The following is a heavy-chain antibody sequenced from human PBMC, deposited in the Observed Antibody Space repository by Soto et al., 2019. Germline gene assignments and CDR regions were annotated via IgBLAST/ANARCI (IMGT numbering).Heavy chain of an antibody. Sequence: EVQLLESGGGSVHPGGSLRLSCAGSGFTFSSYAMSWVRQAPGKGLEWVSGISGGSVSRTFYADTVKGRFSISRYNSKNTLYLQMNSLRAEDTATYDCANDPQQIAPQIWIEYWGQGTLVTVSS. D-gene: IGHD1-1*01. J-gene: IGHJ1*01. CDR1: GFTFSSYA. V-gene: IGHV3-23*01. CDR3: ANDPQQIAPQIWIEY. CDR2: ISGGSVSRT.